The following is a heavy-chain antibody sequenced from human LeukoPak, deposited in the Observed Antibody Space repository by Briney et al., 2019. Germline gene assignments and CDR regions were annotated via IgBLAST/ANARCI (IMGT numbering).Heavy chain of an antibody. J-gene: IGHJ5*01. CDR2: IYYSGST. V-gene: IGHV4-59*01. CDR3: AKDRPNFHENSGHYYRRDGDS. Sequence: SETLSLTCTVSGGSISSYYWSWIRQPPGKGLEWIGYIYYSGSTNYNPSLKSRVTISVDTSKNQFSLKLSSVTAADTAIYYCAKDRPNFHENSGHYYRRDGDSWGQGTLVTVSS. CDR1: GGSISSYY. D-gene: IGHD3-22*01.